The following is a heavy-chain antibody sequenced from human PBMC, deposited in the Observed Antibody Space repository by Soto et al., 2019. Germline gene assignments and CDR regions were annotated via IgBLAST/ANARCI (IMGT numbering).Heavy chain of an antibody. J-gene: IGHJ5*02. CDR2: IYYSGST. CDR1: GGSISSYY. D-gene: IGHD5-12*01. Sequence: SETLSLTCTVSGGSISSYYWSWIRQPPGKGLEWIGYIYYSGSTSYNPSLKSRVTISVDTSKNQFSLKLSSVTAADTAVYYCARAKSRGYSGYDWDTWGQGTLVTVSS. V-gene: IGHV4-59*01. CDR3: ARAKSRGYSGYDWDT.